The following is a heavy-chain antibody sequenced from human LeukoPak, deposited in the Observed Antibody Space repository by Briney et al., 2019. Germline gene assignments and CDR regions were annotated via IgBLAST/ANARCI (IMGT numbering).Heavy chain of an antibody. Sequence: GGSLRLSCAASGFTFSSYAMHWVRQAPGKGLEWVSGISWNSGSIGCADSVKGRFTISRDNAKNSLYLQMNSLRAEDMALYYCAKEGCSGGSCSGWFDPWGQGTLVTVSS. CDR3: AKEGCSGGSCSGWFDP. V-gene: IGHV3-9*03. CDR1: GFTFSSYA. D-gene: IGHD2-15*01. J-gene: IGHJ5*02. CDR2: ISWNSGSI.